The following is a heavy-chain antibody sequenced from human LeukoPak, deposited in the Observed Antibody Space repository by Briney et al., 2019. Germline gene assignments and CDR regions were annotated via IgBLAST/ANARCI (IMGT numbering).Heavy chain of an antibody. D-gene: IGHD3-22*01. J-gene: IGHJ4*02. CDR3: ARALPMYYYDSSGYYLGPFDY. Sequence: ASVKVSCKASGGTFSSYAISWVRQAPGQGLEWMGGIIPIFGTANYAQKFQGRVTMTRDTSTSTVYMELSSLRSEDTAVYYCARALPMYYYDSSGYYLGPFDYWGQGTLVTVSS. CDR2: IIPIFGTA. V-gene: IGHV1-69*05. CDR1: GGTFSSYA.